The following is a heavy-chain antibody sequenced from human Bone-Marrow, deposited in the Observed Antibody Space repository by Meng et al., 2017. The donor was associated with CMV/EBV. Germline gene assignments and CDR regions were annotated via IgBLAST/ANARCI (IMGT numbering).Heavy chain of an antibody. CDR1: SLY. CDR3: ARRQKYYDILTGYYPGGFDY. V-gene: IGHV3-53*01. Sequence: SLYMIWVRQAPGKVLEWVSFIYSVGSKYYADAVNGRFTISRDNSKNRLYLKKNSVRAEDTAVYYGARRQKYYDILTGYYPGGFDYWGQGTLVTVSS. J-gene: IGHJ4*02. CDR2: IYSVGSK. D-gene: IGHD3-9*01.